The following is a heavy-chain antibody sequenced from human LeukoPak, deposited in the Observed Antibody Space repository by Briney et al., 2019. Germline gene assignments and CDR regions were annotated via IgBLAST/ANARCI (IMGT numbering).Heavy chain of an antibody. CDR1: GFTFSLYE. CDR2: ISGGGETR. CDR3: ARDASGHDLPFDH. J-gene: IGHJ4*02. D-gene: IGHD6-25*01. V-gene: IGHV3-48*03. Sequence: GGSLRLSCAAPGFTFSLYEMNWVRQAPVKGLEWVSYISGGGETRYYADSVKGRFTISRDNGKNSLYLQMNSLRAEDTAVYYCARDASGHDLPFDHWGQGTLVTVSS.